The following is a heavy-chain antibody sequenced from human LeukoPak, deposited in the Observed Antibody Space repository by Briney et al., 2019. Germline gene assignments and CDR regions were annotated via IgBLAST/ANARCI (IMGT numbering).Heavy chain of an antibody. J-gene: IGHJ4*02. CDR2: ISNSGENT. Sequence: PGGSLRLSCAASGFPFSGYAMSWVRQAPGKGLAWVSVISNSGENTYYADSVKGRFTISRDNSKNTVYLQMNSLRAEDTAVYYCARGFSGVLRYFDYWGQGTLVTVSS. V-gene: IGHV3-23*01. CDR1: GFPFSGYA. CDR3: ARGFSGVLRYFDY. D-gene: IGHD3-9*01.